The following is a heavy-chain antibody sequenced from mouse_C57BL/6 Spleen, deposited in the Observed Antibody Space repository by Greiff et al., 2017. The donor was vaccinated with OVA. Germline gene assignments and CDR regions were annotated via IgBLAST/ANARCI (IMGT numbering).Heavy chain of an antibody. J-gene: IGHJ4*01. Sequence: QVQLKQPGAELVRPGTSVKLSCKASGYTFTSYWMHWVKQRPGQGLEWIGVIDPSDSYTNYNQKFKGKATLTVDTSSSTAYMQLSSLTSEDSAVYYCARYPPIYYGNYGGAMDYWGQGTSVTVSS. CDR2: IDPSDSYT. D-gene: IGHD2-1*01. CDR3: ARYPPIYYGNYGGAMDY. V-gene: IGHV1-59*01. CDR1: GYTFTSYW.